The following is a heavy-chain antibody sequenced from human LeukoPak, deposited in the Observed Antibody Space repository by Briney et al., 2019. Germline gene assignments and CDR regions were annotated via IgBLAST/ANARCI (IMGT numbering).Heavy chain of an antibody. CDR3: ARGSPDDAFDI. V-gene: IGHV3-53*01. J-gene: IGHJ3*02. CDR1: GFTFDDYG. Sequence: PGGSLRLSCAASGFTFDDYGMSWVRQVPGKGLEWVSVIYSGGSTYYADSVKGRFTISRDNSKNTLYLQMNSLRAEDTALYYCARGSPDDAFDIWGQGTMVTVSS. CDR2: IYSGGST.